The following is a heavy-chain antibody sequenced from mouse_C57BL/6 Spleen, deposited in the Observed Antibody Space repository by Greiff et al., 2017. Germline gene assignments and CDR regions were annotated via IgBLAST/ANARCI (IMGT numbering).Heavy chain of an antibody. CDR1: GFTFSSYA. V-gene: IGHV5-9-1*02. D-gene: IGHD2-4*01. CDR3: TREDDYDAGNYFDY. CDR2: ISSGGDYI. Sequence: EVQVVESGAGLVKPGGSLKLSCAASGFTFSSYAMSWVRQTPEKRLEWVAYISSGGDYIYYADTVKGRFTISRDNARNTLYLQMSSLKSEDTAMYYCTREDDYDAGNYFDYWGQGTTLTVSS. J-gene: IGHJ2*01.